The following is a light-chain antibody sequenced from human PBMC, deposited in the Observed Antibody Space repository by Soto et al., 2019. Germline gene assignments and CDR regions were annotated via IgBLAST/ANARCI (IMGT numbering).Light chain of an antibody. CDR1: QSISNS. CDR3: QQTFSPPYT. V-gene: IGKV1-39*01. J-gene: IGKJ2*01. CDR2: VAS. Sequence: DIQMTQSPSSLTASVGDRVTITCRASQSISNSLSWYQQRPGKAPKFLIYVASTLQRGVPSRFSGSGSGTXXTLTISSLQPEDFATYFCQQTFSPPYTFGQGTTLEIK.